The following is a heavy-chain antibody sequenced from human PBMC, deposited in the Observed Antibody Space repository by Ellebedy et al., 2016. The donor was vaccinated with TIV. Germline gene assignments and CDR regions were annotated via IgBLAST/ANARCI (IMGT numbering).Heavy chain of an antibody. D-gene: IGHD5-24*01. CDR2: ISGSGGST. V-gene: IGHV3-23*01. CDR3: GTGYNKGPIDY. CDR1: GFTFSSYA. J-gene: IGHJ4*02. Sequence: GESLKISCAASGFTFSSYAMSWVRQAPGKGLEWVSAISGSGGSTYYADSVKGRFTISRDNSKNTLYLQMNSLRDEDTAVYYCGTGYNKGPIDYWGQGTLVTVSS.